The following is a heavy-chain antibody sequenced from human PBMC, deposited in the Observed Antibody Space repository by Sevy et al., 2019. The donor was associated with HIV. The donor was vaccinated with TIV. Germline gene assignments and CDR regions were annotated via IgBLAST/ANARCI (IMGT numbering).Heavy chain of an antibody. CDR3: ARVGRTYTITFGGGLNYYYMDV. Sequence: GGSLRLSCAASGFIFSNYWMSWVRQAPGKGLEWVANIKHDGREKYYVDSVKGRFTISRDNAKNSLYLQMNSLRVEDTAVYYCARVGRTYTITFGGGLNYYYMDVWGKGTTVTVSS. D-gene: IGHD3-16*01. CDR1: GFIFSNYW. V-gene: IGHV3-7*01. CDR2: IKHDGREK. J-gene: IGHJ6*03.